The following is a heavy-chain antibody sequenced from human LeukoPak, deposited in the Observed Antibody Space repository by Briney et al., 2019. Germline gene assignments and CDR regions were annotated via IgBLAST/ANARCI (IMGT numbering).Heavy chain of an antibody. D-gene: IGHD2-15*01. CDR2: INPSGGST. CDR3: AKGYCSSGTCYSYDY. CDR1: GYTFTAYQ. V-gene: IGHV1-46*01. Sequence: ASVKVSCKASGYTFTAYQMHWVRQAPGQRLEWMGIINPSGGSTSYAQKFQGRVTMTRDTSTSTVYMELISLRSEDTAVYYCAKGYCSSGTCYSYDYWVQGTLVTVSS. J-gene: IGHJ4*02.